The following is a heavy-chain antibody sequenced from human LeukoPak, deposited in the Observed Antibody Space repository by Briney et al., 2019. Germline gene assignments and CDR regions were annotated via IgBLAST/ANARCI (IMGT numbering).Heavy chain of an antibody. CDR1: GFTFSSYN. J-gene: IGHJ6*03. V-gene: IGHV3-21*01. CDR2: ITSGSSYI. CDR3: ARRPRYDILTGYPAHYYYYMDV. Sequence: PGGSLRLTCAASGFTFSSYNMNWVRQAPGQGLEWVSSITSGSSYIYYADSVKGRFTISRDNAKSSLYLQMNSLRAEDTAVYYCARRPRYDILTGYPAHYYYYMDVWGKGTTVTVSS. D-gene: IGHD3-9*01.